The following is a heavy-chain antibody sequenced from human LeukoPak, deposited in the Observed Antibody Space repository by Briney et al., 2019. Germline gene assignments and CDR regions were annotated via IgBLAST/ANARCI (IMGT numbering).Heavy chain of an antibody. CDR2: IYTSGST. CDR1: GGSISSGSYY. D-gene: IGHD3-3*01. Sequence: SSETLSLTCTVSGGSISSGSYYWSWIRQPAGKGLEWIGRIYTSGSTNYNPSLKSRVTISVDTSKNQFSLKLSSVTAADTAVYYCARAYDFWSGYSGYYFDYWGQGTLVTVSS. V-gene: IGHV4-61*02. J-gene: IGHJ4*02. CDR3: ARAYDFWSGYSGYYFDY.